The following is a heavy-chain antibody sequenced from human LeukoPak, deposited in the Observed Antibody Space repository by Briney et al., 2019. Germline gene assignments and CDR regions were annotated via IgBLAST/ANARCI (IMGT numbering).Heavy chain of an antibody. CDR2: INHSGST. D-gene: IGHD5-12*01. CDR3: ARDGSGYGFFDY. V-gene: IGHV4-34*01. CDR1: SGSFSGYY. Sequence: PSETLSLTCAVYSGSFSGYYWNWIRQPPGKGLEWIGEINHSGSTNYNPSLKSRVTISVDTSKNQFSLKLTSVTAADTAVYYCARDGSGYGFFDYWGQGTLVTVSS. J-gene: IGHJ4*02.